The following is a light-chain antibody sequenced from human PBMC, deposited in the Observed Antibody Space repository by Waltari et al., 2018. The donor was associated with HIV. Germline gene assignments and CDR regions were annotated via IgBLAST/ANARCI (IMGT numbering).Light chain of an antibody. CDR3: QQYDNLGVT. J-gene: IGKJ5*01. CDR1: QDISNY. Sequence: DIQMTQSPSSLSASVGDRVTITCQASQDISNYLNWYQQKPGKAPKLLIDDASNLETGVPSRFSGSGAGTDFTFTISSLQPEAIATYYCQQYDNLGVTFGQGTRLEIK. V-gene: IGKV1-33*01. CDR2: DAS.